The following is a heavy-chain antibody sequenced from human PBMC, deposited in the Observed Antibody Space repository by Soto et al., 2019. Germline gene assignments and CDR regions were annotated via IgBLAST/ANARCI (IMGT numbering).Heavy chain of an antibody. CDR2: ISWNSGSI. CDR1: GFTFDDYA. D-gene: IGHD3-9*01. CDR3: AKSAEEDYDILTGFYGMDV. V-gene: IGHV3-9*01. Sequence: GGSLRLSCAASGFTFDDYAMHWVRQAPGKGLEWVSGISWNSGSIGYADSVKGRFTISRDTAKNSLYLQMNSLRAEDTALYYCAKSAEEDYDILTGFYGMDVWGQGTTVTVSS. J-gene: IGHJ6*02.